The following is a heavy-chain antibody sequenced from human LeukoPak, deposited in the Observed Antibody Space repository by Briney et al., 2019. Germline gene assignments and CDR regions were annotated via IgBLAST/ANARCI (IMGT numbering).Heavy chain of an antibody. Sequence: SETLSLTCTVSGGSISTYYWTWIRQAPGKGLEWIGYVSYTGSTSYNPSLKSRVTISVDSSKNQFSLTLRSVTAADTAVYYCARLTATTLGYYYYGMDVWGQGTTVTVSS. CDR3: ARLTATTLGYYYYGMDV. V-gene: IGHV4-59*01. CDR2: VSYTGST. D-gene: IGHD4-17*01. J-gene: IGHJ6*02. CDR1: GGSISTYY.